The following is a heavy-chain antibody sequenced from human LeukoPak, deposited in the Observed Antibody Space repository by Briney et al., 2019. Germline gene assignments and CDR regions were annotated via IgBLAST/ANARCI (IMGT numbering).Heavy chain of an antibody. Sequence: SETLSLTCTVSGGSISSYYWSWIRQSPGKGLEWIGYIYYSGSANYNPSLKSRVTISLDTSNNQFSLKLSSVTAADTAVYYCAGGPATFFDYWGQGSLVTVSS. J-gene: IGHJ4*02. CDR3: AGGPATFFDY. CDR1: GGSISSYY. V-gene: IGHV4-59*01. D-gene: IGHD1-26*01. CDR2: IYYSGSA.